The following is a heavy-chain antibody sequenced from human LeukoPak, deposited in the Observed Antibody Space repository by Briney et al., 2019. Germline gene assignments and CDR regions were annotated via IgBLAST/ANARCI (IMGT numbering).Heavy chain of an antibody. CDR1: GGTFNSYA. Sequence: ASVKVSCKASGGTFNSYAISWVRQAPGQGLEWMGGIIPIFGTANYAQKFQGRVTITADESTSTAYMELSSLRSEDTAVYYCAIRYCSGGSCYGLDYWGQGTLVTVSS. CDR2: IIPIFGTA. V-gene: IGHV1-69*13. J-gene: IGHJ4*02. CDR3: AIRYCSGGSCYGLDY. D-gene: IGHD2-15*01.